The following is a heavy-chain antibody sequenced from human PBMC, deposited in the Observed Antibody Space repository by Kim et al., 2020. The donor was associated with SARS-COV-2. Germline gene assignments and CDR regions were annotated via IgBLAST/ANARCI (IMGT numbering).Heavy chain of an antibody. CDR3: PSSRLDY. CDR2: ISYDGSNK. V-gene: IGHV3-30-3*01. CDR1: GFTFSSYA. J-gene: IGHJ4*02. Sequence: GGSLRLSCAASGFTFSSYAMHWVRQAPGKGLEWVAVISYDGSNKYYADSVKGRFTISRDNSKNTLYLQMNSLRAEDTAVYYCPSSRLDYWGQGTLVTVSS.